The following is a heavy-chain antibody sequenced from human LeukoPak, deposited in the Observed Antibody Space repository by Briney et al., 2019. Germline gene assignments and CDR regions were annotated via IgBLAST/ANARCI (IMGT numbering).Heavy chain of an antibody. Sequence: ASVKVSCKASGYTFTGYYMHWVRQAPGQGLERMGWINPNSGGTNYAQKFQGRVTMTRDTSISTAYMELSRLRSDDTAVYYCARSIKGPAAAPYYFDYWGQGTLVTVSS. CDR3: ARSIKGPAAAPYYFDY. V-gene: IGHV1-2*02. CDR1: GYTFTGYY. J-gene: IGHJ4*02. D-gene: IGHD2-2*01. CDR2: INPNSGGT.